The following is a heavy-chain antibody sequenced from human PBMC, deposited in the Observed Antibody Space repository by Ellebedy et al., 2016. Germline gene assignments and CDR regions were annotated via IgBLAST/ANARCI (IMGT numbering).Heavy chain of an antibody. V-gene: IGHV3-23*01. CDR2: ISGSGGST. Sequence: GESLKISCAASGFTFSSYAMSWVRQAPGKGLEWVSAISGSGGSTYYADSVKCRFTISRDNSKNTLYLQMNSLRAEDTAVYYCAKADGWLPHKIDYWGQGTLVTVSS. CDR3: AKADGWLPHKIDY. CDR1: GFTFSSYA. D-gene: IGHD2-21*01. J-gene: IGHJ4*02.